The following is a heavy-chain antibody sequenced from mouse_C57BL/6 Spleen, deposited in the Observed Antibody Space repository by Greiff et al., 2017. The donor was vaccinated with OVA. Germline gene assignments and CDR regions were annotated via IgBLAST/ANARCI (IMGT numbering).Heavy chain of an antibody. CDR2: INPNNGGT. J-gene: IGHJ2*01. Sequence: VHVKQPGPELVKPGASVKIPCKASGYTFTDYNMDWVKQSHGKSLEWIGDINPNNGGTIYNQKFKGKATLTVDKSSSTAYMELRSLTSEDTAVYYCARDDYDGGGFDYWGQGTTLTVSS. V-gene: IGHV1-18*01. D-gene: IGHD2-4*01. CDR3: ARDDYDGGGFDY. CDR1: GYTFTDYN.